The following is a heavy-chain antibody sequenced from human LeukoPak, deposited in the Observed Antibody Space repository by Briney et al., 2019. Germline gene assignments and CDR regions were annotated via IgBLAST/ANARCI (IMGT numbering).Heavy chain of an antibody. J-gene: IGHJ2*01. CDR1: GFTYSNDA. V-gene: IGHV3-23*01. Sequence: GGSLRLSWAASGFTYSNDAMNWVRQAPGKGLEWVAGITGNGVSTYYADSVKGRFTISRDKSKNTLYLQMNSLRAEDTAVYYCAKDRDSSSPWYFDVWGRGTLVTVSS. CDR3: AKDRDSSSPWYFDV. CDR2: ITGNGVST. D-gene: IGHD6-6*01.